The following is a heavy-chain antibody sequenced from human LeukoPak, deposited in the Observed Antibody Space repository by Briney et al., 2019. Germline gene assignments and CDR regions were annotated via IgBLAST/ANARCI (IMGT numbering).Heavy chain of an antibody. CDR2: IYYSGST. Sequence: SETLSLTCTVSGGSISSGDYYWSWIRQPPGKGLEWIGYIYYSGSTYYNPSLKSRVTISVDTSKNQFSLKLSSVTAADTAVYYCARGYCTNGVCYNYYYMDVWGKGTTVTVSS. CDR3: ARGYCTNGVCYNYYYMDV. D-gene: IGHD2-8*01. V-gene: IGHV4-30-4*08. CDR1: GGSISSGDYY. J-gene: IGHJ6*03.